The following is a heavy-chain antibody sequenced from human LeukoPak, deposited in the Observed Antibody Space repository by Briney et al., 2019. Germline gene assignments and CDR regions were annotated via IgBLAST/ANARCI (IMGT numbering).Heavy chain of an antibody. J-gene: IGHJ6*02. V-gene: IGHV1-69*01. CDR3: SASIGRGGYYYGMDV. Sequence: GSSVTVSLKCSVCTFSSYAFHWVRQAPGQGVAWVGGIIPIFGTANYAQKFQGRVTITAHESTSTAYMELSSLRSGDTAVYYCSASIGRGGYYYGMDVWGQGTTVTVSS. D-gene: IGHD3-10*01. CDR1: VCTFSSYA. CDR2: IIPIFGTA.